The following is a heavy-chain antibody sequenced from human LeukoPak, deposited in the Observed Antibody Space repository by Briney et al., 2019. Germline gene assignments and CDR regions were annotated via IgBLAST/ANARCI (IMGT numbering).Heavy chain of an antibody. J-gene: IGHJ4*02. CDR2: SSWNSGSI. Sequence: GRSLRLSCAASGFTFDDYAMHWVRQAPGKGLEWGSGSSWNSGSIGYADSVKGRFTISRDNAKNSLYLKMNSLRAEDTALYYYAKDLGYCSSTSCPQGLDYWGQGTLVTVSS. CDR3: AKDLGYCSSTSCPQGLDY. D-gene: IGHD2-2*01. V-gene: IGHV3-9*01. CDR1: GFTFDDYA.